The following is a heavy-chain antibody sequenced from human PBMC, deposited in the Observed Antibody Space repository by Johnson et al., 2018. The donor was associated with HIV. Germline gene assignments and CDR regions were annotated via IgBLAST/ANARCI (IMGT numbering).Heavy chain of an antibody. D-gene: IGHD2-21*01. CDR2: IGTAGDT. V-gene: IGHV3-13*01. CDR3: AKDVAFRDDAFDI. J-gene: IGHJ3*02. CDR1: GFTFSSYD. Sequence: VQLVESGGGLVQPGGSLRLSCAASGFTFSSYDMHWVHQATGKGLEWVSAIGTAGDTYYPGSVKGRFTISRENAKNSLYLQMNSLGAGDTAVYYCAKDVAFRDDAFDIWGQGTMVTVSS.